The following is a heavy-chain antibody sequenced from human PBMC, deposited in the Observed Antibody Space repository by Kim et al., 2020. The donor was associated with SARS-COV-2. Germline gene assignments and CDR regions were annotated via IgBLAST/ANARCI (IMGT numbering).Heavy chain of an antibody. CDR3: ATLDGGMDV. J-gene: IGHJ6*02. Sequence: GSTYYADSVKGRFTISRDNSKNTLYLQMNSLRAEDTAVYYCATLDGGMDVWGQGTTVTVSS. CDR2: GST. D-gene: IGHD1-1*01. V-gene: IGHV3-53*01.